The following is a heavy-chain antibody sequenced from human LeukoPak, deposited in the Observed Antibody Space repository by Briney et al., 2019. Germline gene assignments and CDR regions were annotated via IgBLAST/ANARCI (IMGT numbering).Heavy chain of an antibody. V-gene: IGHV3-23*01. D-gene: IGHD2-21*02. J-gene: IGHJ4*02. CDR2: ISGSDGST. CDR1: GFTFSSYA. Sequence: GGSLRLSCAASGFTFSSYAMSWVRQAPGKGLEWVSAISGSDGSTYYADSVKGRFTISRDNSKNTLYLQMNSLSAEDTAVYYCERDLGGSGDYRPYWGQGSVVTVSS. CDR3: ERDLGGSGDYRPY.